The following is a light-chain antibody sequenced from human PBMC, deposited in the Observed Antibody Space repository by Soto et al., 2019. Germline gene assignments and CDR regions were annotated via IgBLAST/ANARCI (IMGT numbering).Light chain of an antibody. CDR1: QTISTY. J-gene: IGKJ2*01. CDR2: DAS. Sequence: DIQMTQSPSSLSASVGDRVTITCRASQTISTYVNWYQQKPGKAPRLLIYDASSLLSGVPSRFSGSGSGTDFTLTIASLQPEDFSTYYCQQSDSTPYTVGQGTKVEI. CDR3: QQSDSTPYT. V-gene: IGKV1-39*01.